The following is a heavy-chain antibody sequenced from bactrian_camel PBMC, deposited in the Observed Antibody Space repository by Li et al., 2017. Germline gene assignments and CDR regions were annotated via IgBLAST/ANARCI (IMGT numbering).Heavy chain of an antibody. CDR3: AADSRVCMVVSGGGTLDEYDL. V-gene: IGHV3S42*01. D-gene: IGHD7*01. CDR1: GFRFSNYA. J-gene: IGHJ4*01. Sequence: VQLVESGGTLVQPGGSLRLSCTASGFRFSNYAMTWVRQAPGKGLEWVAIIHGGGGDTGYGVSVRGRFTISRDNAKNTLYLQMDRLKPEDTGMYYCAADSRVCMVVSGGGTLDEYDLWGQGTQVTVS. CDR2: IHGGGGDT.